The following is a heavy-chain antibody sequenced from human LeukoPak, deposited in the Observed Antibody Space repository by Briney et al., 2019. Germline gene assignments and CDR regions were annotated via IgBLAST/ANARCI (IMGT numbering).Heavy chain of an antibody. CDR1: GFTFSSYW. CDR2: INSDGSST. CDR3: ARRYYYDSSGYNYFDY. D-gene: IGHD3-22*01. Sequence: GGSLRLSCAASGFTFSSYWMHWVRHAPGKGLVWVSRINSDGSSTSYADSMKGRFTISRDNAKNTLYLQMNSLRAEDTAVYYCARRYYYDSSGYNYFDYWGQGTLVTVSS. V-gene: IGHV3-74*01. J-gene: IGHJ4*02.